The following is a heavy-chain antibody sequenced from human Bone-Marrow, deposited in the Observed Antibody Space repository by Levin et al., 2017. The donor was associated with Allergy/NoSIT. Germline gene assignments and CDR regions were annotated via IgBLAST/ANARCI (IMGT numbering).Heavy chain of an antibody. CDR3: AREQKGVLAMDF. CDR1: GFSFSEYG. J-gene: IGHJ6*02. CDR2: IWFDGSNI. V-gene: IGHV3-33*01. Sequence: HPGESLKISCAGSGFSFSEYGFHWVRQAPGKGLEWVAVIWFDGSNIKYGDSVKGRFSISRDNSKNTLYLQMNSLRAEDTGVYYCAREQKGVLAMDFWGQGTTVTVSS.